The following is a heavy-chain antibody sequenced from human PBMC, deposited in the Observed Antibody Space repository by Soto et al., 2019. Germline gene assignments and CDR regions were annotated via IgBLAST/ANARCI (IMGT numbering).Heavy chain of an antibody. J-gene: IGHJ6*02. CDR2: ISYDGSNK. V-gene: IGHV3-30*18. CDR1: GFTFSSYG. D-gene: IGHD5-18*01. Sequence: GGSLRLSCAASGFTFSSYGMHWVRQAPGKGLEWVAVISYDGSNKYYADSVKGRFTISRDNSKNTLYLQMNSLRAEDTAVYYCAKAADTAMAMVVYGMDVWGQGTTVTVSS. CDR3: AKAADTAMAMVVYGMDV.